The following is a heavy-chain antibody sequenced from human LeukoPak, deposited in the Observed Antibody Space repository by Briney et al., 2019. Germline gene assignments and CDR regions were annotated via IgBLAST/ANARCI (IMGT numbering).Heavy chain of an antibody. Sequence: GGSLRLSCAASGFTFSNYEMNWVRQAPGKGLEWVSYISSSGTIYYADSVKGRFTISRDNAKNSLYLQMNSLRAEDTAVYYCAKGAADYYYYGMDVWGQGTTVTVSS. J-gene: IGHJ6*02. CDR2: ISSSGTI. CDR3: AKGAADYYYYGMDV. V-gene: IGHV3-48*03. D-gene: IGHD2-15*01. CDR1: GFTFSNYE.